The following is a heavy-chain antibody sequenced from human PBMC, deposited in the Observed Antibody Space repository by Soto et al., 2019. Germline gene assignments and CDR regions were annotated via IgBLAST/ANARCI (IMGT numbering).Heavy chain of an antibody. J-gene: IGHJ5*02. D-gene: IGHD3-3*01. CDR3: ARESYPLRFLEWLPRFDP. V-gene: IGHV3-11*01. Sequence: PGGSLRLSCAASGFTFSDYYMSWIRQAPGKGLEWVSYISSSGSTIYYADSVKGRFTISRDNAKNSLYLQMNSLRAEDTAVYYCARESYPLRFLEWLPRFDPWGPGTLVTVSS. CDR1: GFTFSDYY. CDR2: ISSSGSTI.